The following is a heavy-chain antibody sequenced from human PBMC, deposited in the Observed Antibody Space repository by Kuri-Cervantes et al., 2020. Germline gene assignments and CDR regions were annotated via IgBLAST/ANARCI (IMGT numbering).Heavy chain of an antibody. D-gene: IGHD6-13*01. CDR3: ARDRPVGRIAAAPSGYYYGMDV. CDR2: ISHDGSIK. J-gene: IGHJ6*02. V-gene: IGHV3-30*03. CDR1: GFTFSSYS. Sequence: GESLKISCAASGFTFSSYSMNWVRQAPGKGLEWVAVISHDGSIKYYADSVKGRFTISRDISKNTLYLQMNSLRAEDTAVYYCARDRPVGRIAAAPSGYYYGMDVWGQGTTVTVSS.